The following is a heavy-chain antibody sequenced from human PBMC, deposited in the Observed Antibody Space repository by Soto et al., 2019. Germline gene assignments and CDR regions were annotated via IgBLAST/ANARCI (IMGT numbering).Heavy chain of an antibody. CDR2: IYYSGST. J-gene: IGHJ6*02. CDR1: GGSISSSSYY. D-gene: IGHD1-7*01. V-gene: IGHV4-39*01. Sequence: SETLSLTCTVSGGSISSSSYYWGWIRQPPGKGLEWIGSIYYSGSTYYNPSLKSRVTISVDTSKNQFSLKLCSVTAADTAVYYCARSRTGTTYGGMDVWGQGITVTVSS. CDR3: ARSRTGTTYGGMDV.